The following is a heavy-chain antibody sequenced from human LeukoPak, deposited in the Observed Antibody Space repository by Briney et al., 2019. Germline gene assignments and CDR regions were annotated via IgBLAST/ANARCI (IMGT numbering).Heavy chain of an antibody. Sequence: GASVKVSCKASGYTFTSYYMHWVRQAPGQGLEWMGGIIPIFGTAIYAQKFQGRVTITADESTSTAYMELSSLRSEDTAVYYCARDLDDYGDYDPRGWGQGTLVTVSS. CDR3: ARDLDDYGDYDPRG. CDR2: IIPIFGTA. J-gene: IGHJ4*02. CDR1: GYTFTSYY. V-gene: IGHV1-69*13. D-gene: IGHD4-17*01.